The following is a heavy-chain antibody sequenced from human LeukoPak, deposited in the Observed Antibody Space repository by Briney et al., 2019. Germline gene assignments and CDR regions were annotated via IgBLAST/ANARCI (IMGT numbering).Heavy chain of an antibody. CDR1: GHTLTELS. CDR3: ATGSGWLFDY. D-gene: IGHD6-19*01. Sequence: ASVNVSCKVSGHTLTELSMHWVRQAPGKWLEWIGGFDPEDGETIYAQMFQGRVTMTEDTSTATVYMRRRSLGSEAAAVYSSATGSGWLFDYWGQGTLVTVSS. V-gene: IGHV1-24*01. J-gene: IGHJ4*02. CDR2: FDPEDGET.